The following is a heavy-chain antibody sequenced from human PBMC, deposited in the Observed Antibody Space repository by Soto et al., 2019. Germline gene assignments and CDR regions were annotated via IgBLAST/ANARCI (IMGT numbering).Heavy chain of an antibody. D-gene: IGHD5-18*01. V-gene: IGHV3-23*01. J-gene: IGHJ4*02. CDR2: VSGSGSSP. CDR3: VKGKESGYRGAFDS. CDR1: GFNFGRYA. Sequence: RRLSCAATGFNFGRYAMGWVRQAPGKGLEWVSGVSGSGSSPYYADSVKGRLTISKDKSKNTLYLDLNNLRSEDTAVYFCVKGKESGYRGAFDSWGQGTMVTVSS.